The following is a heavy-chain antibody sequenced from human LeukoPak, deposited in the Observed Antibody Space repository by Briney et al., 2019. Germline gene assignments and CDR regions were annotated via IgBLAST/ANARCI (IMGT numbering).Heavy chain of an antibody. Sequence: ASVKVSCKASGYTFTGYYMHWVRQAPGQGLEWMGWINPNSGGTNYAQKFQGRVTMTRDTSISTAYMELSRLRSDDTAVYYCARDLMTIPGYFQHWGQGTLVTVSS. CDR3: ARDLMTIPGYFQH. J-gene: IGHJ1*01. V-gene: IGHV1-2*02. CDR2: INPNSGGT. D-gene: IGHD3-3*01. CDR1: GYTFTGYY.